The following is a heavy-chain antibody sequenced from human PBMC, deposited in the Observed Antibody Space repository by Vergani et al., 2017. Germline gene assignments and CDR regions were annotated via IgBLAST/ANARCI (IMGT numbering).Heavy chain of an antibody. CDR1: GFSLTTRGVA. CDR3: TXRPDCSVGHCYDDY. J-gene: IGHJ4*02. V-gene: IGHV2-5*02. D-gene: IGHD2-15*01. CDR2: VFWDDDK. Sequence: QITLKESGPTLVKPTQTLTLTCTFSGFSLTTRGVAVGWIHQPPGKALEWLAIVFWDDDKRYSPSLRNRVTITRDTSRNQVVLTMTNIDPVDTATYYCTXRPDCSVGHCYDDYWGQGTLVTVSS.